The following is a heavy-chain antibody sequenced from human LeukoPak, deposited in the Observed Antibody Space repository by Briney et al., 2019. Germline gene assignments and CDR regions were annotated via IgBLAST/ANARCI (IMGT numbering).Heavy chain of an antibody. J-gene: IGHJ4*02. Sequence: SETLSLTCTVSGGSISSGGYYWSWIRQHPGKGLEWIGYIYYSGSTYYNPSLKSRVTISVDTSKNQFSLKLSSVTDADTAVYYCAAVSERWLHLGPLFDYWGQGTLVTVSS. D-gene: IGHD5-24*01. CDR1: GGSISSGGYY. CDR2: IYYSGST. V-gene: IGHV4-31*03. CDR3: AAVSERWLHLGPLFDY.